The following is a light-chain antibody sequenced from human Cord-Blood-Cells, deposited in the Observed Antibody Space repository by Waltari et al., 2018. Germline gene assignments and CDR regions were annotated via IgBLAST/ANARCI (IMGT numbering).Light chain of an antibody. CDR2: DAS. Sequence: ELVLTQSPTTLSLSPGVRATLSSRASQSVSSYLAWYQQKPGQAPRLLIYDASNRATGIPARFSGSGSGTDLTLTISSLEPEDFAVYYCQQRSNWPYTFGQGTKLEIK. CDR3: QQRSNWPYT. J-gene: IGKJ2*01. V-gene: IGKV3-11*01. CDR1: QSVSSY.